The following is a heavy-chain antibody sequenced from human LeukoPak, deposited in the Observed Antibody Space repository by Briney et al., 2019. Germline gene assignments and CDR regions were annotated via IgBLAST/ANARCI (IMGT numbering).Heavy chain of an antibody. CDR3: TRGGATSSWYWFF. Sequence: GGSLRLSCAASGFTFSSHCMTSVRQAPGKGPEWVGSINKDGSEQYYVDSVKGRFTISRDNAKNSLSLQVSSLRAEDTAVYYCTRGGATSSWYWFFWGQGTLVTVSS. CDR2: INKDGSEQ. V-gene: IGHV3-7*01. J-gene: IGHJ4*02. CDR1: GFTFSSHC. D-gene: IGHD6-13*01.